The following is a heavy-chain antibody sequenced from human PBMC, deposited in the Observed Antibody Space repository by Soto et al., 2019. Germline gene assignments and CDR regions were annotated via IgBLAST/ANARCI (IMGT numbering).Heavy chain of an antibody. Sequence: QVQLVQSGAEVKKPGSSVKVSCKASGGTFSSYAISWVRQAPGQGLEWMGGIIPIFGTANYAQKFQGRVTITADESTSTAYRELSSLRSEDTAVYYCAHGADCSSTSCDGTRTDYYYGMDVWGQGTTVTVSS. CDR1: GGTFSSYA. CDR3: AHGADCSSTSCDGTRTDYYYGMDV. D-gene: IGHD2-2*01. V-gene: IGHV1-69*01. CDR2: IIPIFGTA. J-gene: IGHJ6*02.